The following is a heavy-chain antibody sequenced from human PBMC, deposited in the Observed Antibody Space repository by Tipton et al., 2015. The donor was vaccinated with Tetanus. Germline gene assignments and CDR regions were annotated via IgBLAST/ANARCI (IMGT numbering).Heavy chain of an antibody. CDR2: ISSTSAYI. J-gene: IGHJ4*02. Sequence: AVSGFSLSSYTMNWVRQAPGKGLEWVSSISSTSAYIYYADSLKGRFTISRDNAKNSLYLQMNGLRVEDTAVYYCASGSALDYWGQGSLVTVSS. CDR1: GFSLSSYT. D-gene: IGHD6-25*01. CDR3: ASGSALDY. V-gene: IGHV3-21*01.